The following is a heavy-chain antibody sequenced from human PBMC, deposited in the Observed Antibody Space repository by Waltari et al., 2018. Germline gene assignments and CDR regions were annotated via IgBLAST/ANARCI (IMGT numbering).Heavy chain of an antibody. CDR2: ISSDGSYI. J-gene: IGHJ5*02. D-gene: IGHD7-27*01. Sequence: EGQLVESGGGLVKPGGSLSLSCAASGFSSSTYNMNWVRQAPGKGLEWVSSISSDGSYIHYGESVKGRFTISRDNAKTSLYLQMNGLRDDDTAVYYCARGGWGFYLDLWGQGALVTVSS. CDR1: GFSSSTYN. V-gene: IGHV3-21*01. CDR3: ARGGWGFYLDL.